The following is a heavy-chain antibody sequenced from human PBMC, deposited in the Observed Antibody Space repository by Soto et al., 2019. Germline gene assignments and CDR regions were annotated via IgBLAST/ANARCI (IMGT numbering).Heavy chain of an antibody. J-gene: IGHJ5*02. Sequence: EEQVLESGGGLVQPGGSLRLSCAASGFTFNKFAMSWVRQAPGKGLEWVSGISGSGGSTYYADSVKGRFTISRDNSKNTLYLQMNSLRAEDTAVYYCVKMNIAAQFDPWGQGTLVTVSS. CDR3: VKMNIAAQFDP. CDR1: GFTFNKFA. D-gene: IGHD6-13*01. CDR2: ISGSGGST. V-gene: IGHV3-23*01.